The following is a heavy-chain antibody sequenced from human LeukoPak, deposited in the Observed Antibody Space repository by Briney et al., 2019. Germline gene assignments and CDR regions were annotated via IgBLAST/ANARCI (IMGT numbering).Heavy chain of an antibody. J-gene: IGHJ4*02. CDR3: ARSVAVYSDSWTDY. CDR2: ITAYNGHT. D-gene: IGHD6-6*01. CDR1: GYTFTSYG. V-gene: IGHV1-18*01. Sequence: ASVKVSCKASGYTFTSYGISWVRQAPGQGLEWMGWITAYNGHTKYAQNLQGRVAMTTDTSKTTAYMGLRSLQSDDSAMYYCARSVAVYSDSWTDYWGQGTLVTVSS.